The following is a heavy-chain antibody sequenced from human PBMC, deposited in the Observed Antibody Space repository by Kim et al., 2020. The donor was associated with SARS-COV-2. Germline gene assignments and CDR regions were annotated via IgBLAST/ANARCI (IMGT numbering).Heavy chain of an antibody. CDR2: IYPGDSDT. Sequence: GESLKISCKGSGYSFTTYWIGWVRQMPGKGLEWMGIIYPGDSDTRYSPSFQGQVTIPADKSISTAYLQWSSLKASDTAMYYCARWGLRGSGFKGGWFDPWGQGTLVTVSS. CDR3: ARWGLRGSGFKGGWFDP. J-gene: IGHJ5*02. CDR1: GYSFTTYW. V-gene: IGHV5-51*01. D-gene: IGHD3-22*01.